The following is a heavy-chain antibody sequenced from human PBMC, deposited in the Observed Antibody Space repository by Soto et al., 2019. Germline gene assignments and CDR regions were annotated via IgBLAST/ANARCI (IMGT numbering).Heavy chain of an antibody. Sequence: GGSLRLSCAASGFTFSSYAMHWVRQAPGKGLEWVAVISYDGSNKYYADSVKGRFTISRDNSKNTLYLQMNSLRAEDTAVYYCARSLYSSSSYYYYYGMDVWGQGTTVTVSS. CDR1: GFTFSSYA. J-gene: IGHJ6*02. CDR2: ISYDGSNK. CDR3: ARSLYSSSSYYYYYGMDV. V-gene: IGHV3-30-3*01. D-gene: IGHD6-6*01.